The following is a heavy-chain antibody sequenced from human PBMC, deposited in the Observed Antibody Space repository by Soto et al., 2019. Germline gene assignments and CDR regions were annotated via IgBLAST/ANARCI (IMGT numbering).Heavy chain of an antibody. V-gene: IGHV1-18*01. D-gene: IGHD4-17*01. CDR1: GYTFTSYG. J-gene: IGHJ6*02. CDR3: ARSGGDDYGDLYYYYYGMDV. CDR2: ISAYNGNT. Sequence: ASVKVSCKASGYTFTSYGISWVRQAPGQGLEWMGWISAYNGNTNYAQKLQGRVTMTTDTSTSTAYMELRSLRSDDTAVYYCARSGGDDYGDLYYYYYGMDVWGQGTTVTVS.